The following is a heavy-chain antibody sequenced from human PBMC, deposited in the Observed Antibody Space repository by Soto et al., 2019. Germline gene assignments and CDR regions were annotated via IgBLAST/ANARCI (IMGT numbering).Heavy chain of an antibody. D-gene: IGHD5-12*01. Sequence: QVQLVQSGAEVKKPGASVKVSCKASGYTFTSYAMHWVRQAPGQRLEWMGWINAGNGNTKYSQKFQGRVTITRDTSASTAYMELSSLRSEDTAVYYCARDLGIVATPNWFDPWGQGTLVTVSS. CDR1: GYTFTSYA. CDR2: INAGNGNT. J-gene: IGHJ5*02. CDR3: ARDLGIVATPNWFDP. V-gene: IGHV1-3*01.